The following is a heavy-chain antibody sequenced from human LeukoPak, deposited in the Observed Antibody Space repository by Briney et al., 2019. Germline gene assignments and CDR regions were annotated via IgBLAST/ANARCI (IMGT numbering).Heavy chain of an antibody. Sequence: GGSLRLSCVASGFTSSSFWMTWVRQAPGKGLEWVAIIKEDGTEKYYVDSVKGRFTISRDNAKNSLYLQMNSLRDEDTAVYYCARDLGQYYDTSDNWFDPWGQGTLVTVSS. J-gene: IGHJ5*02. CDR1: GFTSSSFW. CDR3: ARDLGQYYDTSDNWFDP. CDR2: IKEDGTEK. V-gene: IGHV3-7*01. D-gene: IGHD3-22*01.